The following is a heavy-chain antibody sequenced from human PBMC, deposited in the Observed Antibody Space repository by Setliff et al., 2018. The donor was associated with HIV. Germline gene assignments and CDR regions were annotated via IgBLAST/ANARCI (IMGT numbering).Heavy chain of an antibody. CDR2: INHSGST. D-gene: IGHD6-19*01. J-gene: IGHJ4*02. Sequence: PSETLSLTCAVYGGSFSGYYWSWIRQPPGKGLEWIGEINHSGSTNYNPSLKSQFTISVDTPKNQFSLKLSSVTAADTAVYYCAGTAVAGRAGVDYWGQGTLFPVSS. CDR3: AGTAVAGRAGVDY. CDR1: GGSFSGYY. V-gene: IGHV4-34*01.